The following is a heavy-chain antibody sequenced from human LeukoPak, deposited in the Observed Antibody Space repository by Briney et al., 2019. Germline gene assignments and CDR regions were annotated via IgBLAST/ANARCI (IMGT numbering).Heavy chain of an antibody. CDR3: ARGGDILTGYPSDAFDI. D-gene: IGHD3-9*01. J-gene: IGHJ3*02. CDR2: IYYSGST. CDR1: GGSISSYY. Sequence: SETLSLTCTVSGGSISSYYWSWIRQPPGKGLECIGYIYYSGSTNYNPSLKSRVTISVDTSKNQFSLKLSSVTAADTAVYYCARGGDILTGYPSDAFDIWGQGTMVTVSS. V-gene: IGHV4-59*01.